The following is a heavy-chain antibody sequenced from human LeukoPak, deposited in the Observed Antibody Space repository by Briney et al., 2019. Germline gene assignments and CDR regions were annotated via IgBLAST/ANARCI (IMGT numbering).Heavy chain of an antibody. Sequence: PGGSLRLSCAASGFTFSDYNMRWIRQAPGKGLEWVSSISRSGGTKYYADSVKGRFTISRDNAKNSLFLQMNSLRAEDTAVYYCARLKLLWSNYFDYWGQGTLVTVSS. V-gene: IGHV3-11*01. J-gene: IGHJ4*02. CDR1: GFTFSDYN. CDR3: ARLKLLWSNYFDY. CDR2: ISRSGGTK. D-gene: IGHD2-2*01.